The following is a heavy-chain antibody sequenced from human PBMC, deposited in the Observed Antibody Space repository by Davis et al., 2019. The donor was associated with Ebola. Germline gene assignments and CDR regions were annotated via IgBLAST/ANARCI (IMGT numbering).Heavy chain of an antibody. CDR2: INHSGST. CDR1: GGSFSGYY. J-gene: IGHJ4*02. V-gene: IGHV4-34*01. D-gene: IGHD1-1*01. Sequence: PGGSLRLSCAVYGGSFSGYYWSWIRQPPGKGLEWIGEINHSGSTNYNPSLKSRVTISVDTSKNQFSLKLSSVTAADTAVYYCAKDARERLGRWGQGTLVTVSS. CDR3: AKDARERLGR.